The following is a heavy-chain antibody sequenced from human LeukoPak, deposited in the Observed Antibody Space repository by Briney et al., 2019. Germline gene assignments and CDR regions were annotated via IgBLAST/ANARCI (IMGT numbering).Heavy chain of an antibody. J-gene: IGHJ4*02. CDR3: ATRPGYRAFDY. V-gene: IGHV3-23*01. D-gene: IGHD1-1*01. Sequence: PGGSLRLSCAASVFTFSNYGMNWVRQPPGKGLEWVSVISDSGGKTHYADSVKGRFTIPRDNSKNTLYLQMNSLRLEDTAVYYCATRPGYRAFDYWGQGTLVTVSS. CDR1: VFTFSNYG. CDR2: ISDSGGKT.